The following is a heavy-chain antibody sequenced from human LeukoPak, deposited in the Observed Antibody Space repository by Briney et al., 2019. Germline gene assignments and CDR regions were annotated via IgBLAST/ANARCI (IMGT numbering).Heavy chain of an antibody. CDR2: IYTSGST. J-gene: IGHJ4*02. CDR3: ARGPAFDY. CDR1: GGSISNYY. Sequence: SETLSLTCTVSGGSISNYYWGWIRQAPGKGLEWIGRIYTSGSTNYNPSLKSPVTISLDTSKNQFSLKLSSVTAADTAVYYCARGPAFDYWGQGTLVTVSS. V-gene: IGHV4-4*07.